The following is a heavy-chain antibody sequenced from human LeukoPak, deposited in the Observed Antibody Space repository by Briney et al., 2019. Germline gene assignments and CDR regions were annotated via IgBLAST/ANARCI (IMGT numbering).Heavy chain of an antibody. CDR1: GRPLSSYY. J-gene: IGHJ6*03. V-gene: IGHV4-34*01. CDR2: INKSESS. D-gene: IGHD4-11*01. Sequence: PSETLPLTCAVYGRPLSSYYWSWIPQSPGKGLEWIGEINKSESSNYNPSLKSRVSISVDTSKTQVSLQLSSVTAADTAVYYCARGRYSNWERYYYMDVWGKGATVTVSS. CDR3: ARGRYSNWERYYYMDV.